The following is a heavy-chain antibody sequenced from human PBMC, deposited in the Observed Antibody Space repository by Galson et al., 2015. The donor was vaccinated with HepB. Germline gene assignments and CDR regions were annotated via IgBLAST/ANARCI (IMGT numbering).Heavy chain of an antibody. CDR3: AAPRNVPRIYIVDYFYYGMDV. CDR1: GGSISHISYY. J-gene: IGHJ6*02. CDR2: IYYSRAT. Sequence: DTLSLTCTVSGGSISHISYYWGWIRQSPEKGLEWIGSIYYSRATHYNPSLRSRVTISADTSKNQFSLKMNSMTAADTAVYYCAAPRNVPRIYIVDYFYYGMDVWGQGTTVTVSS. D-gene: IGHD2-15*01. V-gene: IGHV4-39*01.